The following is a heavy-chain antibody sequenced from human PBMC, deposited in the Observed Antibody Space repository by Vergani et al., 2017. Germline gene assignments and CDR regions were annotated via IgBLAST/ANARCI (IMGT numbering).Heavy chain of an antibody. D-gene: IGHD6-13*01. CDR2: IYHSGST. CDR3: ARPGSSSWYQVSVYFDL. Sequence: QVQLQESGPGLVKPSETLSLTCAVSGYSISSGYYWGWIRQPPGKGLEWIGSIYHSGSTYYNPSLKSRITISVDTSKNQFSLKLSSVTAADTAVYYCARPGSSSWYQVSVYFDLWGRGTLVTVSS. V-gene: IGHV4-38-2*01. J-gene: IGHJ2*01. CDR1: GYSISSGYY.